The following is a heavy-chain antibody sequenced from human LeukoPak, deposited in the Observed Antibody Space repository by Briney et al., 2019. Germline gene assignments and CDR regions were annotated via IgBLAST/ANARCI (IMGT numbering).Heavy chain of an antibody. CDR3: ARGIGGIRYFDY. Sequence: SETLSLTCTVSGGSISSYYWSWIRQPPGKGLEWIGYIYYSGSTNYNPSLKSRVTISVDTSKNQFSLKLSSVTAADTAVYYCARGIGGIRYFDYWGQGTLVTVSS. J-gene: IGHJ4*02. D-gene: IGHD2-15*01. CDR1: GGSISSYY. CDR2: IYYSGST. V-gene: IGHV4-59*01.